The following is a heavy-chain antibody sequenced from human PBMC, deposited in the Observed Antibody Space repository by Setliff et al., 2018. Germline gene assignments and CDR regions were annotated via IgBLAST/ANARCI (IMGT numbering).Heavy chain of an antibody. D-gene: IGHD6-6*01. V-gene: IGHV4-39*07. CDR1: GGSISSSDFY. J-gene: IGHJ4*02. CDR3: ARGRNIAARLLDS. CDR2: INHRGST. Sequence: SETLSLTCTVSGGSISSSDFYWGWIRQPPGKGLEWVGEINHRGSTTYNPSLQSRVTISVTTSKDQFSLKLISMTAADTAVYYCARGRNIAARLLDSWGQGTLVTVSS.